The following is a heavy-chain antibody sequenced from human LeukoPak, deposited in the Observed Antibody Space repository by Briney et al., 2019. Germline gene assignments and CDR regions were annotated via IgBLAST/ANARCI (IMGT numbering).Heavy chain of an antibody. J-gene: IGHJ4*02. CDR1: GFTFSSYA. CDR3: AILPGYSSDWYEVNY. V-gene: IGHV3-23*01. CDR2: ISGSGGST. Sequence: GGSLRLSCAASGFTFSSYAMSWVRQAPGKGLEWVSGISGSGGSTYYADSVKGRLTISRDNSRNTLYLQMNSPRAEGTAVYYCAILPGYSSDWYEVNYWGQGTLVTVSS. D-gene: IGHD6-13*01.